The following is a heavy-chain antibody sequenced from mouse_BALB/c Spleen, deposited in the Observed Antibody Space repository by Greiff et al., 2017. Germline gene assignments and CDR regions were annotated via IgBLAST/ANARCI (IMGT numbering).Heavy chain of an antibody. Sequence: EVKLMESGGGLVKPGGSLKLSCAASGFTFSDYYMYWVRQTPEKRLEWVATISDGGSYTYYPDSVKGRFTISRDNAKNNLYLQMSSLKSEDTAMYYCARDPADGYYPAVWGAGTTVTVSS. D-gene: IGHD2-3*01. CDR3: ARDPADGYYPAV. V-gene: IGHV5-4*02. J-gene: IGHJ1*01. CDR2: ISDGGSYT. CDR1: GFTFSDYY.